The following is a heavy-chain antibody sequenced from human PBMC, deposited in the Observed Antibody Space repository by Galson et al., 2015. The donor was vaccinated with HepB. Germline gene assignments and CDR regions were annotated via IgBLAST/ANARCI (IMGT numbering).Heavy chain of an antibody. V-gene: IGHV1-8*01. J-gene: IGHJ6*02. CDR3: ARTYGDFQWIQSDYYGMDV. CDR2: MNPNSGNT. CDR1: GHTFTSYD. Sequence: SVKVSCKASGHTFTSYDINWVRQATGQGLEWMGWMNPNSGNTGYAQKFQGRVTMTRNTSISTAYMELSSLRSEDTAVYYCARTYGDFQWIQSDYYGMDVWGQGTTVTVSS. D-gene: IGHD4-17*01.